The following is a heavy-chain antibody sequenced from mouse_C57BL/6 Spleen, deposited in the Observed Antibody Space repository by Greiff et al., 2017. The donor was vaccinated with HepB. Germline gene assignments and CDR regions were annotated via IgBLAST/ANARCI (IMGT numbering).Heavy chain of an antibody. CDR1: GYSFTDYN. CDR2: INPNYGTT. D-gene: IGHD2-5*01. CDR3: AREDYSNSHWYFDV. J-gene: IGHJ1*03. V-gene: IGHV1-39*01. Sequence: EVQLQESGPELVKPGASVKISCKASGYSFTDYNMNWVKQSNGKSLEWIGVINPNYGTTSYNQKFKGKATLTVDQSSSTAYMQLNSLTSEDSAVYYCAREDYSNSHWYFDVWGTGTTVTVSS.